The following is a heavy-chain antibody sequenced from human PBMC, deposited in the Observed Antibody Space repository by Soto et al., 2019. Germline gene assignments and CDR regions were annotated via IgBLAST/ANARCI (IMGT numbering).Heavy chain of an antibody. V-gene: IGHV4-39*01. CDR2: IYYSGNT. Sequence: SETLSLTCTVSCGSVGSGGYYWGWIRQSPGKGLEWIGNIYYSGNTFYNPSLKSRVTISVDTSKNQIYLHLSAVTAADTAIFYCPSIAAPGTTHFDFWGQGTLVTVSS. CDR1: CGSVGSGGYY. D-gene: IGHD6-13*01. J-gene: IGHJ4*02. CDR3: PSIAAPGTTHFDF.